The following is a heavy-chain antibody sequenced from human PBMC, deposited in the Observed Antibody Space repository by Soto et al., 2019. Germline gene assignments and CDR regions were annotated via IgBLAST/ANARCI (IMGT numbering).Heavy chain of an antibody. Sequence: SETLSLTCTVSGGSISSSSYYWGWIRQPPGKGLEWIGSIYYSGSTYYNPSLKGRVTISVDTSKNQFSLKLSSVTAADTAVYYCARHHSQLRFLESNFDYWGQGTLVTVSS. V-gene: IGHV4-39*01. CDR2: IYYSGST. CDR1: GGSISSSSYY. CDR3: ARHHSQLRFLESNFDY. D-gene: IGHD3-3*01. J-gene: IGHJ4*02.